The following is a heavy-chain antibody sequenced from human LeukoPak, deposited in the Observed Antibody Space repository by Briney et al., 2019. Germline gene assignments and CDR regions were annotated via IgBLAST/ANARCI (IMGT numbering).Heavy chain of an antibody. CDR2: ISGSGGST. Sequence: GGSLRLSCTASGFTFGDYAMSWVRQAPGKGLEWVSAISGSGGSTYYADSVKGRFTISRDNSKNTLYLQMNSLRAEDTAVYYCAKGAYSSSWYIHFDYWGQGTLVTVSS. CDR3: AKGAYSSSWYIHFDY. D-gene: IGHD6-13*01. CDR1: GFTFGDYA. V-gene: IGHV3-23*01. J-gene: IGHJ4*02.